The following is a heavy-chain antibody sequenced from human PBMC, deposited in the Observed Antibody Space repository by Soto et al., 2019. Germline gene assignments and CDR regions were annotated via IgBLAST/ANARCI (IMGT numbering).Heavy chain of an antibody. D-gene: IGHD2-21*02. CDR2: INHSGST. CDR1: GGSFSGYY. CDR3: ARGQGHIVMVTAMVVGYYFDY. Sequence: QVQLQQWGAGLLKPSETLSLTCAVYGGSFSGYYWSWIRQPPGKGLEWIGEINHSGSTNYNPSLKSRVTISVDTSKNQFSLKLSSVTAADTAVYYCARGQGHIVMVTAMVVGYYFDYWGQGTLVTVSS. V-gene: IGHV4-34*01. J-gene: IGHJ4*02.